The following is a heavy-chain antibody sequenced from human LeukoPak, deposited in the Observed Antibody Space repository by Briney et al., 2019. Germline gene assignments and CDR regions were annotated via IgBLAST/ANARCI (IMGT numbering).Heavy chain of an antibody. Sequence: SETLSLACTISGGSITSSSYYWGWIRQPPGKGLEWIGSIYYSGSTYYNPSLKSRVTISVDTSKNQFSLKLSSVTAADTAVYFCAREGGLQHHFDYWGQGTLVTVSS. CDR1: GGSITSSSYY. J-gene: IGHJ4*02. CDR3: AREGGLQHHFDY. CDR2: IYYSGST. D-gene: IGHD4-11*01. V-gene: IGHV4-39*07.